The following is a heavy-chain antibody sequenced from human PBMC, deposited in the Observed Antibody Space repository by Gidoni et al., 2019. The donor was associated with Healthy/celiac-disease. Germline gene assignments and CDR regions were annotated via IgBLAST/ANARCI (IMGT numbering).Heavy chain of an antibody. V-gene: IGHV4-34*01. J-gene: IGHJ5*02. CDR3: AREGRGYSYEDWFDP. CDR1: GGSFSGYY. CDR2: INHSGST. Sequence: QVQLQQWGAGLLKPSETLSLTCAVYGGSFSGYYWSWIRQPPGKGLEWIGEINHSGSTNYNPSLKSRVTISVDTPKNQFSLKLSSVTAADTAVYYCAREGRGYSYEDWFDPWGQEPWSPSPQ. D-gene: IGHD5-18*01.